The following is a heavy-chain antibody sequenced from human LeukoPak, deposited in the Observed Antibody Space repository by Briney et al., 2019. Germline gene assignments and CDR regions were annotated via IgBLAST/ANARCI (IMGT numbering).Heavy chain of an antibody. CDR1: GFTFSSYG. CDR3: ARDRRDSSSWYERYFDY. CDR2: IWYDGSNK. Sequence: PGGSLRLSCAASGFTFSSYGMHWVRQAPGKGLEWVAFIWYDGSNKYYADSVKGRFTISRDNSKNTLYLQMNSLRAEDTAVYYCARDRRDSSSWYERYFDYWGQGTLVTVSS. V-gene: IGHV3-33*01. J-gene: IGHJ4*02. D-gene: IGHD6-13*01.